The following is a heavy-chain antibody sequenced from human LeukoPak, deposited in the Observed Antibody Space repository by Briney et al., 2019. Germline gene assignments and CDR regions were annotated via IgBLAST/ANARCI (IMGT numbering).Heavy chain of an antibody. CDR3: AKAGTQQWLLFVGVY. Sequence: PGGSLRLSCAASGFTVSSNYMSWVRQAPGKGLEWVAVISYDGSNKNSADSVKGRFTISRDNSKNTLYLQMNSLRAEDTAVYYCAKAGTQQWLLFVGVYWGQGALVTVSS. J-gene: IGHJ4*02. D-gene: IGHD6-19*01. CDR2: ISYDGSNK. CDR1: GFTVSSNY. V-gene: IGHV3-30*18.